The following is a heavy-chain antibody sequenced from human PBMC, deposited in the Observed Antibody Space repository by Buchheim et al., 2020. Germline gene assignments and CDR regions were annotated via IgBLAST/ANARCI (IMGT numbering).Heavy chain of an antibody. V-gene: IGHV1-69*01. CDR3: ARARYCISTECTYSYYYYGLQV. CDR1: GDTFSYYT. CDR2: IIPILDTT. J-gene: IGHJ6*02. Sequence: QVQLVQSGAEVKKSGSSVEVSCKTFGDTFSYYTIAWVRQAPGQGLEWMGGIIPILDTTYYAQEFQGRVTFTADESTSTAYMELSSLTSEDTAVYYCARARYCISTECTYSYYYYGLQVWGQGTT. D-gene: IGHD2-2*01.